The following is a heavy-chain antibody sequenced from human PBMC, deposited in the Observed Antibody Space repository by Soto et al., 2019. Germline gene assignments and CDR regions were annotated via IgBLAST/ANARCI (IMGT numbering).Heavy chain of an antibody. V-gene: IGHV5-51*01. CDR3: ARLLYEGAYYYYYYGLAV. CDR1: GYILASYW. Sequence: GESLKIRCRGSGYILASYWVRWVLQMHRKGPAWMGIIYPGDSDTRYSPSFQGQVTISADKSISTAYLQWSSLKASDTAIYYCARLLYEGAYYYYYYGLAVWGQGTTVTVSS. J-gene: IGHJ6*02. CDR2: IYPGDSDT. D-gene: IGHD2-8*01.